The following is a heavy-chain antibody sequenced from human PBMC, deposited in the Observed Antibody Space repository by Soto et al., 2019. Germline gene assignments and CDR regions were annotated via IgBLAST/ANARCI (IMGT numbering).Heavy chain of an antibody. J-gene: IGHJ4*02. CDR3: ASAYFDSSGYYFDY. CDR1: VGSITSSSYY. D-gene: IGHD3-22*01. CDR2: IYYSGST. Sequence: SETLSLTCTVSVGSITSSSYYWSWIRQSPGKGLEWIGNIYYSGSTSYSPSLKSRVTVSVDTSKNQFSLNLNSVTAADTAVYYCASAYFDSSGYYFDYWGQGTLVTSPQ. V-gene: IGHV4-39*01.